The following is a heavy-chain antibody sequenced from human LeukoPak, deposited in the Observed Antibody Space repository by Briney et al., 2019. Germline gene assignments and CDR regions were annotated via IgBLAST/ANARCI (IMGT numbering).Heavy chain of an antibody. CDR3: ARERRMDY. Sequence: GGSLRLSCAVSGFTFSTYWMNWVRQAPGKGPEWVANIKPDGSEKYYVDSVKGRFTISRDNAKNSLYLQMNSLRAEDTAVYYCARERRMDYWGQGTLVTVSS. V-gene: IGHV3-7*01. J-gene: IGHJ4*02. D-gene: IGHD2-2*03. CDR1: GFTFSTYW. CDR2: IKPDGSEK.